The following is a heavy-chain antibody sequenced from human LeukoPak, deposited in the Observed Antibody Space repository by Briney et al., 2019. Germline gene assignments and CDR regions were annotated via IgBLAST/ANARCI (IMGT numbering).Heavy chain of an antibody. J-gene: IGHJ4*02. V-gene: IGHV3-23*01. Sequence: AGGSLRLSCAASGFTFSTYAMNWVRQAPGKGLEWVSTIIGSSGSTFYADSVKGRFTISKDTSKNTLYLHMSSLRADDTAVYYCAKGGYDYVEVAYFDYWGQGTLVTVSS. CDR3: AKGGYDYVEVAYFDY. CDR2: IIGSSGST. CDR1: GFTFSTYA. D-gene: IGHD5-12*01.